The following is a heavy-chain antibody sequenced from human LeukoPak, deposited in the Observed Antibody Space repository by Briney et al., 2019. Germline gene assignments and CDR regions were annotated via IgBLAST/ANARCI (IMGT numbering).Heavy chain of an antibody. Sequence: GGSLRLSCAASGFTFSSYSMNWVRQAPGKGLEWVSSISSSSSYIYYADSVKGRFTISRDNAKNLLYLQMNSLRAEDTAVYYCVRDYADILTGYYHTYYFDYWGQGTLVTVSS. CDR1: GFTFSSYS. V-gene: IGHV3-21*01. D-gene: IGHD3-9*01. J-gene: IGHJ4*02. CDR3: VRDYADILTGYYHTYYFDY. CDR2: ISSSSSYI.